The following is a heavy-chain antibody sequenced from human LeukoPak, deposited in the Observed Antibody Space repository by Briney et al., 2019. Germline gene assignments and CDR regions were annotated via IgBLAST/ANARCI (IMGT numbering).Heavy chain of an antibody. CDR2: INHSGST. Sequence: SETLSLTCAVYGGSFSGYYWSWIRQPPGKGLEWIGEINHSGSTNYNPSLKSRVTISVDTSKNQFSLKLSSVTAADTAVYYCARSLFIAAASYFDYWGQGTLVTVSS. J-gene: IGHJ4*02. CDR1: GGSFSGYY. CDR3: ARSLFIAAASYFDY. D-gene: IGHD6-13*01. V-gene: IGHV4-34*01.